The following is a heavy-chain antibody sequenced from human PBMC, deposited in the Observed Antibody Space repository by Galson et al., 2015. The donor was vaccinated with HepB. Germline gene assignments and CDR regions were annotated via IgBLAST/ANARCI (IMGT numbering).Heavy chain of an antibody. D-gene: IGHD3-3*01. V-gene: IGHV3-21*01. CDR2: ISSSSSYV. Sequence: SLRLSCAASGFTFSSYSMNWVRQAPGKGLEWVSSISSSSSYVYYADSVKGRFTISRDNAKNSLYLQMNSLRAEDTAVYYCAREAVHDFWSGYLAAYYYYYMDVWGKGTTVTVSS. J-gene: IGHJ6*03. CDR1: GFTFSSYS. CDR3: AREAVHDFWSGYLAAYYYYYMDV.